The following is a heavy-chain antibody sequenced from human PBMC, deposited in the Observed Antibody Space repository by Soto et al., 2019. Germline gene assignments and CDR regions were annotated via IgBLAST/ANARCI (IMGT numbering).Heavy chain of an antibody. V-gene: IGHV4-59*08. CDR1: GGTISSYY. CDR2: IYYSGST. Sequence: TSETLSLTCTVSGGTISSYYWSWIRKHKGKGLEWIGYIYYSGSTNYNPSLKSRVTISVDTSKNQFSLKLSSVTAADTAVYYCARSRSPYYYDSSGYYNYWGQGTLVTVSS. J-gene: IGHJ4*02. CDR3: ARSRSPYYYDSSGYYNY. D-gene: IGHD3-22*01.